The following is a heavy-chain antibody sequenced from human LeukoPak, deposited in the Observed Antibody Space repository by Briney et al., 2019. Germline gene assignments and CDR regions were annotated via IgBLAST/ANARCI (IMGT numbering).Heavy chain of an antibody. J-gene: IGHJ4*02. D-gene: IGHD3-9*01. Sequence: ESGPVLVKPTETLTLTCTVSGFSLSNARMGVSWIRQPPGKALEWLAHIFSNDGKSYSKSLKSQLTISQDTSKSLVVLTMTNMDPVDTATYYCAPIREDYDILTGYASGDFDYWGQGTLVTVSS. CDR2: IFSNDGK. CDR3: APIREDYDILTGYASGDFDY. V-gene: IGHV2-26*01. CDR1: GFSLSNARMG.